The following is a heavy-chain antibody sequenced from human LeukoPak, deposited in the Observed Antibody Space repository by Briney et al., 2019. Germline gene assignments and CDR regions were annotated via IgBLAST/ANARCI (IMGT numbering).Heavy chain of an antibody. Sequence: RTGESLKIFCKGSGYSFTSYWIGWVRQMPGKGLEWMGIIYPGDSDTRYSPSFQGQVTISADKSISTAYLQWSSLKAPDTAMYYCARLIISGRFLEWPGFDYWGQGALVTVSS. V-gene: IGHV5-51*01. D-gene: IGHD3-3*01. J-gene: IGHJ4*02. CDR2: IYPGDSDT. CDR3: ARLIISGRFLEWPGFDY. CDR1: GYSFTSYW.